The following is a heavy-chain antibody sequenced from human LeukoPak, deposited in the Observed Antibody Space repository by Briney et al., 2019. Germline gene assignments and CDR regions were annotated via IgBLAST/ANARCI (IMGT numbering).Heavy chain of an antibody. Sequence: PSETLSLTCAVSGYSLSSGYYWGWIRQPPGKGLEWIGSIYHSGITYYKSSLKSRVTMSVDTSKNQFSLKLSAVTAADTAVYYCARESGTYYVYDYWGQGTLVTVSS. CDR1: GYSLSSGYY. V-gene: IGHV4-38-2*02. CDR3: ARESGTYYVYDY. CDR2: IYHSGIT. D-gene: IGHD1-26*01. J-gene: IGHJ4*02.